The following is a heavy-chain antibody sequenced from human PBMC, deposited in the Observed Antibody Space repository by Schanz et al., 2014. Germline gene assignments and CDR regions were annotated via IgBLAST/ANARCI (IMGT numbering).Heavy chain of an antibody. J-gene: IGHJ6*02. D-gene: IGHD3-22*01. Sequence: QVQLVQSGAELRKPGTSVKVSCKASGYTFSDYYIHWVRQAPGQGLEWMGWINPNTGGTNFAQKFQGWVTVTRDTSISTVYMELSRVTYEDTAVYYCARDDRAYFYGLDVWGQGTTVTVSS. V-gene: IGHV1-2*04. CDR3: ARDDRAYFYGLDV. CDR1: GYTFSDYY. CDR2: INPNTGGT.